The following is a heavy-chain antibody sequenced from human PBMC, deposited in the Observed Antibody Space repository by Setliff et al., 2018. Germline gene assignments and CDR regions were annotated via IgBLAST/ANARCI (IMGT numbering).Heavy chain of an antibody. CDR3: ARDGLGAFSLRSMDV. J-gene: IGHJ6*04. Sequence: SETLSLTCSVSGGSISSDYWSWIRQPPGKALEWIGYFYHSASSNYNPSLKGRVTMSADTSKNQLYLSLTSVSVADTAMYYCARDGLGAFSLRSMDVWGEGTTVTVSS. D-gene: IGHD3-3*02. V-gene: IGHV4-59*12. CDR2: FYHSASS. CDR1: GGSISSDY.